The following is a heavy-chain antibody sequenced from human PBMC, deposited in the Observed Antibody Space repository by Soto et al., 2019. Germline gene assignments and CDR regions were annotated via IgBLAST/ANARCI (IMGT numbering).Heavy chain of an antibody. Sequence: SETVSLTCAVYGGSFSGYYWSWIRQPPGKGLEWIGEINHSGSTNYNPSLKSRVTISVDTSKNQFSLKLSSVTAADTAVYYCARGKPYGGNFDYWGQGTLVTVSS. J-gene: IGHJ4*02. V-gene: IGHV4-34*01. CDR1: GGSFSGYY. CDR2: INHSGST. CDR3: ARGKPYGGNFDY. D-gene: IGHD4-17*01.